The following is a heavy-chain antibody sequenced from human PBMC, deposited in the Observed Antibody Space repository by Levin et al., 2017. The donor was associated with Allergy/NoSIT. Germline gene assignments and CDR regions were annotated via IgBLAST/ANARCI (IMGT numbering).Heavy chain of an antibody. CDR1: GFTFTDSG. CDR3: ARETLPFSPSSYFGLDV. V-gene: IGHV3-20*04. J-gene: IGHJ6*02. Sequence: LSLTCAVSGFTFTDSGMSWVRQAPGKGLEWVSSISWNGYTVGYADSVKGRFTISRDDANYSLHLQMNSLRAEDTAFYFCARETLPFSPSSYFGLDVWGQGTTVTVSS. CDR2: ISWNGYTV. D-gene: IGHD2-2*01.